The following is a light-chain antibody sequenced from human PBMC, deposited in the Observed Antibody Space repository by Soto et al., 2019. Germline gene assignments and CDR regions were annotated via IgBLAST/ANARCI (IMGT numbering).Light chain of an antibody. CDR3: QQYNSYS. Sequence: AIQLTQSPSSLSASVGDRVTITCRASQGISSYLAWYQRKPGRAPNLLIYDASSLQSGVPSRFSGSGSGTEFTLTISSLQPDDFATYYCQQYNSYSFGQGTTGDIK. J-gene: IGKJ1*01. CDR1: QGISSY. V-gene: IGKV1-13*02. CDR2: DAS.